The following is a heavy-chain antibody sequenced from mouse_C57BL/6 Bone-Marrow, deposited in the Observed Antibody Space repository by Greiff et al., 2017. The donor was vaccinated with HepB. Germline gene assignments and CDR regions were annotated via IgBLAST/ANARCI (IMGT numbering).Heavy chain of an antibody. D-gene: IGHD1-1*01. CDR1: GYTFTEYT. J-gene: IGHJ2*01. CDR2: FYPGSGSI. CDR3: ARHGSPFITTVVADFDY. V-gene: IGHV1-62-2*01. Sequence: QVQLQQSGAELVKPGASVKLSYKASGYTFTEYTIHWVKQRSGQGLEWIGWFYPGSGSIKYNEKFKDKATLTADKSSSTVYMELSRLTSEDSAVYFCARHGSPFITTVVADFDYWGQGTTLTVSS.